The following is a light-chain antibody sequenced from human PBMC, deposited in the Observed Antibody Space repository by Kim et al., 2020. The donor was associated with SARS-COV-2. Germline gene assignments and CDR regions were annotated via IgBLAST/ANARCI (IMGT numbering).Light chain of an antibody. CDR2: AAS. Sequence: DIQMTQSPSSLSASVGDRVTITCRASQSISSYLNWYQQKPGKAPKLLIYAASSLQSGVPSRFSGSGSGTDFTLTISSLQPEDFATYYCHQSNSTPFTFGGGAKVDSK. CDR3: HQSNSTPFT. CDR1: QSISSY. V-gene: IGKV1-39*01. J-gene: IGKJ4*01.